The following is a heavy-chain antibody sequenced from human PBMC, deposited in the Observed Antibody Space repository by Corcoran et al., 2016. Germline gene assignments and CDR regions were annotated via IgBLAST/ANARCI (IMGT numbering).Heavy chain of an antibody. Sequence: EVQLVESGGGLIQPGGSLRLSCAASGFTVSSNYMSWVRQAPGKGLEWVSVIYSGGSTYYADSVKGRFTISRDKSKNTLYLQMNSLRTEDTAVYYCARDPTPYYYDSSGYRWYYYYGMDVWGQGTTVTVSS. CDR2: IYSGGST. CDR3: ARDPTPYYYDSSGYRWYYYYGMDV. D-gene: IGHD3-22*01. CDR1: GFTVSSNY. J-gene: IGHJ6*02. V-gene: IGHV3-53*01.